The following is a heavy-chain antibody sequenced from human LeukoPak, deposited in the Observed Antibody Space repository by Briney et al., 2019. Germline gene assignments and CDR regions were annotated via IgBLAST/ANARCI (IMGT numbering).Heavy chain of an antibody. D-gene: IGHD2-15*01. CDR3: AKRYCSGGSCYSDY. CDR2: IRYDGSNK. CDR1: GFTFSSYG. V-gene: IGHV3-30*02. Sequence: GGSLRLPCAASGFTFSSYGMHWVRQAPGKGLEWVAFIRYDGSNKYYADSVKGRFTISRDNSKNTLYLQMNSLRAEDTAVYYCAKRYCSGGSCYSDYWGQGTLVTVSS. J-gene: IGHJ4*02.